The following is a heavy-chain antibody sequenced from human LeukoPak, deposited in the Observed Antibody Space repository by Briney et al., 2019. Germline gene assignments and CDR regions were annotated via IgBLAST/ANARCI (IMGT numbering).Heavy chain of an antibody. Sequence: SETLSLTCTVSGYSISSGYYWGWIRQPPGKGLEWIGSIYHSGSTYYNPSLKSRVTISVDTSKNQFSLKLSSVTAPDTAVYYCARDSLYSGSFPWGQGTLVTVSS. CDR1: GYSISSGYY. V-gene: IGHV4-38-2*02. J-gene: IGHJ5*02. CDR2: IYHSGST. D-gene: IGHD1-26*01. CDR3: ARDSLYSGSFP.